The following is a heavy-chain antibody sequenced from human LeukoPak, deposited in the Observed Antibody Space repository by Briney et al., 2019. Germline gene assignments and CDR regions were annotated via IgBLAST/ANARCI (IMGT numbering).Heavy chain of an antibody. CDR2: IKKDGSEK. CDR1: GFTFSSYG. J-gene: IGHJ4*02. V-gene: IGHV3-7*04. CDR3: AMDSYGPDDY. Sequence: PGGSLRLSCAASGFTFSSYGMHWVRQAPGKGLEWVAHIKKDGSEKNYVDSVKGRFTISRDNTKNSVYLQMNSLRGEDTGVYYCAMDSYGPDDYWGQGTLVTVSS. D-gene: IGHD3-16*01.